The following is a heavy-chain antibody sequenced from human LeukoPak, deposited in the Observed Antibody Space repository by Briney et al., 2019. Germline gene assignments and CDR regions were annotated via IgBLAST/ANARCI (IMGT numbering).Heavy chain of an antibody. D-gene: IGHD4-17*01. J-gene: IGHJ4*02. CDR1: GGSISSSSYY. CDR2: INHSGST. CDR3: AREATNYGDHTMMI. V-gene: IGHV4-39*07. Sequence: SETLSLTCTVSGGSISSSSYYWGWIRQPPGKGLEWIGEINHSGSTNYNPSLKSRVTISEDTSKNQFSLKLSSVTAADTAVYYCAREATNYGDHTMMIWGQGTLVTVSS.